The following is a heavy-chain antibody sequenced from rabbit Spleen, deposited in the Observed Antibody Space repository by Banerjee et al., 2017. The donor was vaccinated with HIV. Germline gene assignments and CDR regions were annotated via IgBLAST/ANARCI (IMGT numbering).Heavy chain of an antibody. CDR2: INVITGKA. CDR3: ARSGYVGWGGGDDLTGNKL. J-gene: IGHJ4*01. V-gene: IGHV1S45*01. D-gene: IGHD4-1*01. CDR1: GFSFSNKAV. Sequence: QEQLVESGGGLVQPGGSLKLSCTASGFSFSNKAVMCWVRQAPGKGLEWSACINVITGKAVYAGWAKGRFTFSKTSSTTVTLQMTSLTAADTATCFCARSGYVGWGGGDDLTGNKLWGPGTLVTVS.